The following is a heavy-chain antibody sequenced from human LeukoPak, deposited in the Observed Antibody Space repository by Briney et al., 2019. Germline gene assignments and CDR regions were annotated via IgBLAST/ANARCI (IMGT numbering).Heavy chain of an antibody. CDR1: GYSFISYW. Sequence: GETLKITCKGSGYSFISYWVACMRQMPGKSLEWMAIIYPGDSATRYSPSFQAQVTISADKSIATAYLQWSSLKAADTAMYYCARNVRASYYYGMDVWGQGTTVTVSS. CDR2: IYPGDSAT. J-gene: IGHJ6*02. D-gene: IGHD1-1*01. V-gene: IGHV5-51*01. CDR3: ARNVRASYYYGMDV.